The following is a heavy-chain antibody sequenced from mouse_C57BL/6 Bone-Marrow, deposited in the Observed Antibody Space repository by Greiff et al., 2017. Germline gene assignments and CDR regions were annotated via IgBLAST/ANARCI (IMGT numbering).Heavy chain of an antibody. CDR1: GYTFTSYC. J-gene: IGHJ4*01. CDR2: SYPRSGNT. Sequence: VQLQQSGAELARPGASVKLSCKASGYTFTSYCISWVKQRTGQGLEWIGESYPRSGNTYYNEKFKGKATLTADKSSSTAYMELLSLTSDDSGVCYCARTYAMDYWGQGTSVTAST. V-gene: IGHV1-81*01. CDR3: ARTYAMDY.